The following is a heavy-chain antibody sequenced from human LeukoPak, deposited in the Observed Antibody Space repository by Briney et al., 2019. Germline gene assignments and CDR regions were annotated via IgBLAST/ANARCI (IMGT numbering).Heavy chain of an antibody. CDR2: IYTSGST. CDR1: GGSISSGSYY. V-gene: IGHV4-61*02. Sequence: SETLSLTCTVSGGSISSGSYYWRWIRQPAGKGLEWIGRIYTSGSTNYNPSLKSRVTISVDTSKNQFSLKLSSVTAADTAVYYCARDFIEWEFNAFDIWGQGTMVTVSS. J-gene: IGHJ3*02. CDR3: ARDFIEWEFNAFDI. D-gene: IGHD1-26*01.